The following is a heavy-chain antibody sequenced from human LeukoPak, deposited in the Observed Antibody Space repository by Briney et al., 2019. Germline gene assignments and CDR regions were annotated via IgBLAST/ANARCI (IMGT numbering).Heavy chain of an antibody. CDR1: GYTFTGYY. Sequence: ASVKVSCMASGYTFTGYYMHWVRQAPGQGLEWMGWINPNSGGTNYAQKFQGRVTMTRDTSISTAYMELSRLRSDDTAVYYCARGGGTSCLLGYCSGGSRYWGQGTLVTVSS. CDR3: ARGGGTSCLLGYCSGGSRY. V-gene: IGHV1-2*02. CDR2: INPNSGGT. J-gene: IGHJ4*02. D-gene: IGHD2-15*01.